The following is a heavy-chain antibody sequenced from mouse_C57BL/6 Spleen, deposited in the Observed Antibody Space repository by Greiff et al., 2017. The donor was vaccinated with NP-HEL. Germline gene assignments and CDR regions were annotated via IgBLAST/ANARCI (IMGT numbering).Heavy chain of an antibody. V-gene: IGHV1-39*01. J-gene: IGHJ3*01. CDR1: GYSFTDYH. CDR2: INPNYGTT. CDR3: ARGWHYEGFAD. D-gene: IGHD1-1*01. Sequence: VQLKESGPELVKPGASVKISCKASGYSFTDYHMNWVKQSNGKSLEWIGVINPNYGTTSYNQKFKGKATLTVDQSSSTAYMQLNSLTSEDSAVYCCARGWHYEGFADWGQGTLVTVSA.